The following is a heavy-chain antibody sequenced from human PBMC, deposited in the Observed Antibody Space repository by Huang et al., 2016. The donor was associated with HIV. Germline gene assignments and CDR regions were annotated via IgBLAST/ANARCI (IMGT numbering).Heavy chain of an antibody. CDR1: GGSFSGYY. D-gene: IGHD3-22*01. V-gene: IGHV4-34*01. CDR2: INHSGST. Sequence: QVQLQQWGAGLLKPSETLSLTCAVYGGSFSGYYWSWIRQPPGKGLEWIGEINHSGSTNYNPSLKSRVTISVDTSKNQFCLKLSSVTAADTAVYYCARILMYYNSSGYGFDYWGQGTLVTVSS. J-gene: IGHJ4*02. CDR3: ARILMYYNSSGYGFDY.